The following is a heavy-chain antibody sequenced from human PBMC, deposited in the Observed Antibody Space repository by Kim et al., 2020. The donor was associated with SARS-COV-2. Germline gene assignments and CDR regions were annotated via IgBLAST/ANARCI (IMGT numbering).Heavy chain of an antibody. V-gene: IGHV4-4*02. CDR3: ARRDYYDYHLGSNT. D-gene: IGHD3-22*01. J-gene: IGHJ5*02. Sequence: NPSLKSRVTISVDKSKSQFSLKLSSVTAADTAVYYCARRDYYDYHLGSNTWGQGTLGTVS.